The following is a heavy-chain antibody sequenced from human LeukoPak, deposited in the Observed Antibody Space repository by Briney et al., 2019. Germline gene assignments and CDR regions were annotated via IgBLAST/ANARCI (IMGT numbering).Heavy chain of an antibody. D-gene: IGHD4-17*01. CDR2: IGTNSGYI. CDR3: ASTTVLDY. V-gene: IGHV3-21*01. CDR1: GFTFSSYN. J-gene: IGHJ4*02. Sequence: PGGSLRLSCAASGFTFSSYNMNWVRQAPGRRLEWVSSIGTNSGYIYYADSVKGRFTISRDNAKNSLFLQMNSLRVEDTAVYYCASTTVLDYWGQGTLVTVSS.